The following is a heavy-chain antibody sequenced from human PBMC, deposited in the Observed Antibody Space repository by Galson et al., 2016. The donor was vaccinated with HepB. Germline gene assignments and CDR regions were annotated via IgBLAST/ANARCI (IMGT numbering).Heavy chain of an antibody. CDR1: GFTLSSYS. D-gene: IGHD2-8*01. Sequence: SLRLSCAASGFTLSSYSMNWVRQAPGKGLEWVSSISSDSAHIYYANSVQGRFTISRDNAKNSLFLQMNSLRTEDTAVYYCAREMDGMDVWGQGTTVTVSS. CDR2: ISSDSAHI. J-gene: IGHJ6*02. CDR3: AREMDGMDV. V-gene: IGHV3-21*06.